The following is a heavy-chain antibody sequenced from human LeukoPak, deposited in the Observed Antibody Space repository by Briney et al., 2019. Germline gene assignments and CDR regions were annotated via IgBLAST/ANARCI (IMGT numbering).Heavy chain of an antibody. CDR1: GGSFTNYY. CDR3: ARGPGTVGLSP. D-gene: IGHD1/OR15-1a*01. V-gene: IGHV4-34*01. Sequence: SETLSLTCNVSGGSFTNYYWSCMRQTPERGVECIGQIQHSGDSRYNPSLRSRVTLSVDRSKNQFSLKVTSVTAADTGVYYCARGPGTVGLSPWGQGTLVSVSS. CDR2: IQHSGDS. J-gene: IGHJ5*02.